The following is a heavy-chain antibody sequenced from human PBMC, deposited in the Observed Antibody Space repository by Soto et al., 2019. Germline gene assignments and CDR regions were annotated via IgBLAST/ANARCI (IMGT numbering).Heavy chain of an antibody. J-gene: IGHJ4*02. CDR2: ISGGGGST. V-gene: IGHV3-23*01. CDR3: AKDYSGNRNFDY. D-gene: IGHD1-26*01. CDR1: GFTFNNYA. Sequence: EVLLLESWGGLVQPGGSLKLSCAASGFTFNNYAITWVRQTPGKGLEWVSAISGGGGSTYYADSVKGRFTISRDNSKNALYLQRNSLRVEDTSIYYCAKDYSGNRNFDYWGQGTLVTVSS.